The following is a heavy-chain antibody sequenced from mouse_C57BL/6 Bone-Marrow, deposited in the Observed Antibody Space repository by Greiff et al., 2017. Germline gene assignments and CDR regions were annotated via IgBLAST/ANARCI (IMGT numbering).Heavy chain of an antibody. V-gene: IGHV5-4*01. CDR2: ISDGGSYT. CDR3: AREV. J-gene: IGHJ4*01. CDR1: GFTFSSYA. Sequence: EVHLVESGGGLVKPGGSLKLSCAASGFTFSSYAMSWVRQTPEKRLEWVATISDGGSYTYYPDNVKGRFTISRDNAKNNLYLQMSHLKSEDTAMYYCAREVWGQGTSVTVSS.